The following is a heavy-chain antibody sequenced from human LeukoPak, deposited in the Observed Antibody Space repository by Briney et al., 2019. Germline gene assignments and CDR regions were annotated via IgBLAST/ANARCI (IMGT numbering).Heavy chain of an antibody. CDR1: GFTFSSYD. J-gene: IGHJ4*02. CDR3: AREVSGSGINPLDY. D-gene: IGHD3-10*01. CDR2: IGTVGDT. V-gene: IGHV3-13*04. Sequence: GGSLRLSCGASGFTFSSYDMHWVRQVTGKGLEWVSAIGTVGDTYYSGSVKGRFTISRENAKNSLYLQMNSLRAGDTAVYYCAREVSGSGINPLDYWGQGTLVTVFS.